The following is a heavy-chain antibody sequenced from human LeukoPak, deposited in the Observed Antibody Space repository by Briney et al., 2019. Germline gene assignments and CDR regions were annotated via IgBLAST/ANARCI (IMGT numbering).Heavy chain of an antibody. V-gene: IGHV4-39*01. Sequence: LDTLSLTCTVSGGSIINRSYYWDWIRQPPGKGLEWIGSIYYSGTTYYNPSLKSRVTISVDASKNQFSLKLSSVTAADTAVYYCVARNGDYSYMDVWGKGTTVTVSS. CDR1: GGSIINRSYY. CDR3: VARNGDYSYMDV. CDR2: IYYSGTT. D-gene: IGHD1-1*01. J-gene: IGHJ6*03.